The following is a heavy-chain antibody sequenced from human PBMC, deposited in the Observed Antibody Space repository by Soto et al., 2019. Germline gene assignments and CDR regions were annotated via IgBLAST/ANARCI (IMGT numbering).Heavy chain of an antibody. CDR2: MNPNSGNT. D-gene: IGHD3-22*01. Sequence: ASVKVSCKASGYTFTSYDINWVRQATGQGLEWMGWMNPNSGNTNYAQKLQGRVTMTTDTSTSTAYMELRSLRSDDTAVYYCARFRTPYDSSGYYPDFDYWGQGTLVTVSS. J-gene: IGHJ4*02. V-gene: IGHV1-18*01. CDR3: ARFRTPYDSSGYYPDFDY. CDR1: GYTFTSYD.